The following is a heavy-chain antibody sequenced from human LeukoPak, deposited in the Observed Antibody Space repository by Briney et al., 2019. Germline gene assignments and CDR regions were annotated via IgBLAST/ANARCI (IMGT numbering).Heavy chain of an antibody. CDR1: GFTGSSNY. V-gene: IGHV3-66*01. J-gene: IGHJ4*02. CDR2: IYSGGST. Sequence: PGVTLCLSCAASGFTGSSNYMSWVRQAPGKGLEWVSGIYSGGSTYYADSVKGRFTISRDNSKNTLYLQMNSLRAEDTAVYYCARDNGFIGSGWGSAYFDYWGQGTLVTVSS. D-gene: IGHD6-19*01. CDR3: ARDNGFIGSGWGSAYFDY.